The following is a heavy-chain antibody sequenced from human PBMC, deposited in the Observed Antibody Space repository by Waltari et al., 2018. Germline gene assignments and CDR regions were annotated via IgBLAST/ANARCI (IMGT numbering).Heavy chain of an antibody. D-gene: IGHD6-13*01. V-gene: IGHV3-21*01. CDR1: GFTFSSYS. Sequence: EVQLVESGGGLVKPGGSLRLSCAASGFTFSSYSMNWVRQAPGKGLEWVSSISSSSSYIYYADSVKGRFTSSRDNAKNSLYLQMNSLRAEDTAVYYCARARGGIAAAGTAFDYWGQGTLVTVSS. CDR2: ISSSSSYI. J-gene: IGHJ4*02. CDR3: ARARGGIAAAGTAFDY.